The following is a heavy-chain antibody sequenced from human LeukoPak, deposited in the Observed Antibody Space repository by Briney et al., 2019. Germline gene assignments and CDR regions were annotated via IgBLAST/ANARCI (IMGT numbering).Heavy chain of an antibody. CDR2: ISGSGDST. CDR1: GFTFSTYA. Sequence: GGSLRLSCAASGFTFSTYAMSWVRQAPGKGLEWVSAISGSGDSTYYADSVKGRFTISRDNSKITLYLQMNSLRAEDTAVYYCAKGQVGWYYFTMDVWGQGTTVTVSS. CDR3: AKGQVGWYYFTMDV. J-gene: IGHJ6*02. V-gene: IGHV3-23*01. D-gene: IGHD6-19*01.